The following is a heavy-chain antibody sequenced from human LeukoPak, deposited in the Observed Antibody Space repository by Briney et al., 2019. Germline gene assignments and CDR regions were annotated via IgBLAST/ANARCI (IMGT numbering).Heavy chain of an antibody. CDR1: GFIFSSYA. V-gene: IGHV3-23*01. D-gene: IGHD6-6*01. CDR3: AKDHQNQLVPLDY. Sequence: HAGGSLRLSCAASGFIFSSYAMSWVRQAPGRGLEWVSTISGSGGSTYYADSVKGRFTISRDNSKNTLYLQMNSLRAEDTAVYYCAKDHQNQLVPLDYWGQGTLVTVSS. J-gene: IGHJ4*02. CDR2: ISGSGGST.